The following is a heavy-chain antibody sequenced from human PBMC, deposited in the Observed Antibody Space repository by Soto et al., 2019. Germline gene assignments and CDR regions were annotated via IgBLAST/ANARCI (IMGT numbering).Heavy chain of an antibody. CDR1: GYSISSGDY. V-gene: IGHV4-38-2*01. D-gene: IGHD5-18*01. CDR3: ARGLAMVTEPFDY. J-gene: IGHJ4*02. Sequence: SETLSLTCAVSGYSISSGDYWGWIRQPPGKGLEWIGSIYHSGSTYYNPSLKSRVTISVDTSKNHFSLKLSSVTAADTAVYYCARGLAMVTEPFDYWGQGTLVTVPQ. CDR2: IYHSGST.